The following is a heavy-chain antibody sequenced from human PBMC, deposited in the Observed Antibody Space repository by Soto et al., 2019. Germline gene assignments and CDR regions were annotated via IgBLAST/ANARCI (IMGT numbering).Heavy chain of an antibody. V-gene: IGHV1-46*01. CDR2: VNPSGGSA. CDR1: GYIFTAYS. Sequence: ASVKVSCKTSGYIFTAYSMHWVRQAPGQGLEWMGVVNPSGGSAHYAQSFEGSVTLTRDTSPSTFYMELSSRRSEDTAVYYCAREENCRGGTCYSEYFHHWGEGTLVTVAS. J-gene: IGHJ1*01. CDR3: AREENCRGGTCYSEYFHH. D-gene: IGHD2-15*01.